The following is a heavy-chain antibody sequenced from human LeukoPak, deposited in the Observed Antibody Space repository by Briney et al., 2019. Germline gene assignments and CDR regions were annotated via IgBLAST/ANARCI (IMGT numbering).Heavy chain of an antibody. CDR3: AKGPPEYYYDSSGSNFQH. V-gene: IGHV3-23*01. J-gene: IGHJ1*01. CDR1: GFTFSSYA. Sequence: PGGSLRPSCAASGFTFSSYAMSWVRQAPGKGLEWVSAISGSGGSTYYADSVKGRFTISRDNSKNTLYLQMNSLRAEDTAVYYCAKGPPEYYYDSSGSNFQHWGQGTLVTVSS. D-gene: IGHD3-22*01. CDR2: ISGSGGST.